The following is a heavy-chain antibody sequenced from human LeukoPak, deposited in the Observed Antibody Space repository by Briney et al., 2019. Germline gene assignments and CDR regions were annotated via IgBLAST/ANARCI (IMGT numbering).Heavy chain of an antibody. V-gene: IGHV1-69*13. CDR1: GGTFSSYA. Sequence: ASVKVSCKASGGTFSSYAISWARQAPGQGLEWMGGIIPIFGTANYAQKFQGRVTITADESTSTAYMELSSLRSEDTAVYYCARTTVTTDPGWFDPWGRGTLVTVSS. CDR3: ARTTVTTDPGWFDP. J-gene: IGHJ5*02. D-gene: IGHD4-17*01. CDR2: IIPIFGTA.